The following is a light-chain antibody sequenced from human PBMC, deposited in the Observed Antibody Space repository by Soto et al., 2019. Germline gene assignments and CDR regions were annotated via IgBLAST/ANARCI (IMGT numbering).Light chain of an antibody. CDR1: QNINNW. Sequence: DIQMTQSPSTLSASVGDRVTITCRASQNINNWVAWYQQKPGKAPKFLIYDASTLESGVPSRLSGSGFGTEFSLTISSLQADDSGSYYCQHLLTFGQGTKVDIK. CDR3: QHLLT. CDR2: DAS. V-gene: IGKV1-5*01. J-gene: IGKJ1*01.